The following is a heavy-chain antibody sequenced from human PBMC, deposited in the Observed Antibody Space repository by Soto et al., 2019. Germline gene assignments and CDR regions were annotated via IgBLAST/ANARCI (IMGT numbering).Heavy chain of an antibody. V-gene: IGHV3-33*01. J-gene: IGHJ3*02. D-gene: IGHD6-19*01. CDR1: GFTFSSYG. CDR3: AREASPIAVAGTDAFDI. CDR2: IWYDGSNK. Sequence: GGSLRLSCAASGFTFSSYGMHWVRQAPGKGLEWVAVIWYDGSNKYYADSVKGRFTISRDNSKNTLYLQMNSLRAEDTAVYYCAREASPIAVAGTDAFDIWGQGTMVTVSS.